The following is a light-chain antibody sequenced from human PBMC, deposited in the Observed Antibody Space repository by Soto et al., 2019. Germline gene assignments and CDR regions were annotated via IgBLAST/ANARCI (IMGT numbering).Light chain of an antibody. CDR1: QSVSSRY. CDR3: HQYDSSRT. CDR2: AAS. J-gene: IGKJ1*01. V-gene: IGKV3-20*01. Sequence: EIVLTQSPVTLSLSPGERATLSCRASQSVSSRYFAWYQQKPGQAPRLLIYAASSRAAGIPDRFSGSGSGTDVSLTISRLEPEECAVYYCHQYDSSRTFRPGTQVQ.